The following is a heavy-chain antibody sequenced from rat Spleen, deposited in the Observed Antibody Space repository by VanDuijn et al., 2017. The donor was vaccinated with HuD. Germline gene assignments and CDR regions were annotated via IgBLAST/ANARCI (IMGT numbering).Heavy chain of an antibody. J-gene: IGHJ3*01. CDR2: ISYEGSNT. V-gene: IGHV5-20*01. D-gene: IGHD1-10*01. CDR3: TTENYWCAY. CDR1: GFTFSDYY. Sequence: EVQLVESGGGLLQPGRSLKLSCAASGFTFSDYYMAWVRQAPKKGLEWVASISYEGSNTYYRDSVKGRFTISRDNTKSTLYLQMNSLRSEDTATYYCTTENYWCAYWGQGTLVTVSS.